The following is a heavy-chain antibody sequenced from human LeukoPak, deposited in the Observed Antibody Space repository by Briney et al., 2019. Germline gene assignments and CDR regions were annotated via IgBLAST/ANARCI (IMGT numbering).Heavy chain of an antibody. D-gene: IGHD4-17*01. V-gene: IGHV3-23*01. CDR1: GFTFSTYA. Sequence: QPGGSLRLSCAASGFTFSTYAMTWVRQAPGRGLEWVSAISGGGGATYYAASVKGRFTISRDNSKNTLYLQMNSLRAEDTAVYYCAKVQGDYIVYYFYGMDVWGQGTTVTVSS. J-gene: IGHJ6*02. CDR2: ISGGGGAT. CDR3: AKVQGDYIVYYFYGMDV.